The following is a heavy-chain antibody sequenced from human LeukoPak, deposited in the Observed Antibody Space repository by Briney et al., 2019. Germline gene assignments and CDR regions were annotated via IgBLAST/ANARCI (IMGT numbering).Heavy chain of an antibody. D-gene: IGHD6-13*01. CDR3: ARKTDRLGAVGRDRYFDL. J-gene: IGHJ2*01. Sequence: WGSLRLSCTASGFTFSGYEMTWVRQAPGKGLEWMSYISVNGGAMHYADSVRGRFTTSRDDAKNSLYLHMNSLRVEDTAIYYCARKTDRLGAVGRDRYFDLWGRGTLITVSS. V-gene: IGHV3-48*03. CDR1: GFTFSGYE. CDR2: ISVNGGAM.